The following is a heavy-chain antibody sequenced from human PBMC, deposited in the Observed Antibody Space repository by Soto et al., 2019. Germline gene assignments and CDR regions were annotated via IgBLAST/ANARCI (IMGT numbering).Heavy chain of an antibody. V-gene: IGHV6-1*01. CDR1: GDSVSSNSAT. J-gene: IGHJ5*01. CDR2: TYYRSKWYT. D-gene: IGHD2-8*01. Sequence: SQTLSLTCAISGDSVSSNSATCDWIRQSPSRGLEWLGRTYYRSKWYTDYAVSVKGRITINPDTSNNHLSLQLDSVTPDDTAVYFCARLIGDSGLDSWGQGTLVTVPS. CDR3: ARLIGDSGLDS.